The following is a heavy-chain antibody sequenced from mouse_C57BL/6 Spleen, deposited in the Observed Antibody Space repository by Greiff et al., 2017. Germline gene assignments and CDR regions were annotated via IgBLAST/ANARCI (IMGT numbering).Heavy chain of an antibody. CDR3: ARGVVDFDY. D-gene: IGHD1-1*01. V-gene: IGHV3-6*01. CDR1: GYSITSGYY. J-gene: IGHJ2*01. Sequence: EVHLVESGPGLVKPSQSLSLSCSVTGYSITSGYYWNWIRQFPGNKLEWMGYISYDGSNNYNPSLKNRISITRYTSKNQFFLKLNSVTTEDTATYYCARGVVDFDYWGQGTTLTVSS. CDR2: ISYDGSN.